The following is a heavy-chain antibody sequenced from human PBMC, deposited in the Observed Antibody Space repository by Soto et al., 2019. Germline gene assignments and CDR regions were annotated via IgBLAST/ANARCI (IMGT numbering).Heavy chain of an antibody. CDR1: GGSFREYY. D-gene: IGHD4-4*01. Sequence: SETLSLTCAVNGGSFREYYWSWLRQPPGKGLEWIGEINQSGTTHYNPSLKRRINISIDTSKNQFSLNLTSVTAADTAVFYCARWAYSPDAFEIWGQGTLVTVAS. V-gene: IGHV4-34*01. J-gene: IGHJ3*02. CDR3: ARWAYSPDAFEI. CDR2: INQSGTT.